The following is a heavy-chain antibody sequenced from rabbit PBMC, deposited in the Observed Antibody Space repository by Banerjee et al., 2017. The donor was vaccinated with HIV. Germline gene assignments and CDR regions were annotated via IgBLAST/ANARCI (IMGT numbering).Heavy chain of an antibody. D-gene: IGHD6-1*01. CDR2: IYDGSGST. J-gene: IGHJ4*01. CDR3: ARSYDTDTYTADAYAYFNL. CDR1: GFDFNIYY. Sequence: QLKETGGGLVQPGGSLTLSCKASGFDFNIYYMSWVRQAPGKGLEWIGIIYDGSGSTDYANWVNGRFTISSDNAQNTVDLQMNSLTAADTATYFCARSYDTDTYTADAYAYFNLWGPGTLVTVS. V-gene: IGHV1S7*01.